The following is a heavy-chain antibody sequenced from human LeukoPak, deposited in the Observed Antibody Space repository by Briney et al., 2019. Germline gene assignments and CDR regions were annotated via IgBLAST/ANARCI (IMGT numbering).Heavy chain of an antibody. CDR1: GYTFTGYY. CDR3: ARGVAEPVNWFDP. V-gene: IGHV1-2*02. J-gene: IGHJ5*02. Sequence: ASVKVSCKASGYTFTGYYMRGLRQAPGQGLEWMGWINPNSGGTNYAQKFQGRVTMTRDTSISTAYMELSRLTSDDTAVYYCARGVAEPVNWFDPWGQGTLVTVSS. D-gene: IGHD3-10*01. CDR2: INPNSGGT.